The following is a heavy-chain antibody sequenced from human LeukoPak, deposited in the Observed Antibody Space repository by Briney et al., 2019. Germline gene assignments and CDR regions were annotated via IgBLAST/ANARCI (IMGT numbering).Heavy chain of an antibody. CDR2: IYYSGST. CDR1: GGSISSYY. CDR3: ARERDYYGMDV. J-gene: IGHJ6*02. Sequence: RPSETLSLTCTVSGGSISSYYWSWIRQPPGKGLEWIGYIYYSGSTNYNPSLKSRVTISVDTSKNQFSLKLSSVTAADTAVYYCARERDYYGMDVWGQGTTVTVSS. V-gene: IGHV4-59*01.